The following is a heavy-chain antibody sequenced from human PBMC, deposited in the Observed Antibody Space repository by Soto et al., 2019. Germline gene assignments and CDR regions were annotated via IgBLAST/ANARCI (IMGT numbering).Heavy chain of an antibody. Sequence: SETLSLTCTVPGGSINSGDYYWTWVRQPPGKCLEWIGNIFHSGSTYYTPSLQSRVTISLDTSKNHFSLKLSSVTPADTAVYYCARDRYYGSGTYYNFYSGMDVWGQGTTVNVSS. V-gene: IGHV4-30-4*01. J-gene: IGHJ6*02. CDR3: ARDRYYGSGTYYNFYSGMDV. D-gene: IGHD3-10*01. CDR1: GGSINSGDYY. CDR2: IFHSGST.